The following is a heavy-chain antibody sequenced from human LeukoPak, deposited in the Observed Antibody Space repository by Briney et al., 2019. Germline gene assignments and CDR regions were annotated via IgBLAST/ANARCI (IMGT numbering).Heavy chain of an antibody. CDR1: GYTLTSYG. CDR3: ARESISYDYVWGSYRYNDY. D-gene: IGHD3-16*02. CDR2: ISAYNGNT. V-gene: IGHV1-18*01. Sequence: ASVKVSCKASGYTLTSYGISWVRQAPGQGLEWMGWISAYNGNTNYAQKLQGRVTMTTDTSTSTAYMELRSLRSDDTAVYYCARESISYDYVWGSYRYNDYWGQGTLVTVSS. J-gene: IGHJ4*02.